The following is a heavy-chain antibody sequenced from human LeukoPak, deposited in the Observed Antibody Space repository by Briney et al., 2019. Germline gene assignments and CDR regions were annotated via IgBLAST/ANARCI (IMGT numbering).Heavy chain of an antibody. CDR3: ARNLYGGNLNYFDY. CDR2: IYYSGSP. V-gene: IGHV4-59*07. D-gene: IGHD4-23*01. Sequence: PSDTLSLTCTLSGGPISSYYWSWIRQPPGKGLELIGYIYYSGSPNFHPSLKSRVTISVDTSKSHFSLKLFSVTAADTAVYYCARNLYGGNLNYFDYWGQGTLVTVSS. J-gene: IGHJ4*02. CDR1: GGPISSYY.